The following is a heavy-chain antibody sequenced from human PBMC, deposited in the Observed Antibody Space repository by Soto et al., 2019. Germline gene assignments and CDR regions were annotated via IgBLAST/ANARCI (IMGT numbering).Heavy chain of an antibody. V-gene: IGHV3-23*01. Sequence: GGSLRLSCAASGFTFSSYAMSWVRQAPGKGLEWVSAISGSGGSTYYADSVKGRFTISRDNSKNTLYLQMNSLRAEDTAVYYCAKDKRFLEWLLIGGFDYWGQGTLVTVSS. CDR1: GFTFSSYA. CDR2: ISGSGGST. D-gene: IGHD3-3*01. CDR3: AKDKRFLEWLLIGGFDY. J-gene: IGHJ4*02.